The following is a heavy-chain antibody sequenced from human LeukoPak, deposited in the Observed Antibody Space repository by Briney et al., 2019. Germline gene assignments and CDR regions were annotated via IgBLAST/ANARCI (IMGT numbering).Heavy chain of an antibody. CDR3: ATRGY. J-gene: IGHJ4*02. Sequence: SETLSLTCTASGGSISSDYWQWIRQPPGKGLEWVGYIYNSGSNTYNPSLKRRVTISIDTSKNQFSLKLTSVTAADTAVYYCATRGYWGQGTLVTVSS. CDR2: IYNSGSN. D-gene: IGHD3-10*01. V-gene: IGHV4-59*08. CDR1: GGSISSDY.